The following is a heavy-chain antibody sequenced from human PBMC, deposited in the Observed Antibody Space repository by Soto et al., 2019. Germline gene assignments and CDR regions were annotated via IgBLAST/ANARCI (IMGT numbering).Heavy chain of an antibody. CDR1: GFTFSSYA. J-gene: IGHJ4*02. Sequence: GSLRLSCAASGFTFSSYAMSWVRQAPGRGLEWVSAISGSGGSTYYADSVKGRFTISRDNSKNTLYLQMNSLRAEDTAVYYCAKDRGTYYYDSSGYYHFDYWGQGTLVTVSS. CDR2: ISGSGGST. V-gene: IGHV3-23*01. D-gene: IGHD3-22*01. CDR3: AKDRGTYYYDSSGYYHFDY.